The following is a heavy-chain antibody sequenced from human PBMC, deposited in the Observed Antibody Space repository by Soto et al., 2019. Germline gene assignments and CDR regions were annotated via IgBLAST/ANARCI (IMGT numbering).Heavy chain of an antibody. V-gene: IGHV1-69*13. CDR2: FIAMLGTP. CDR3: ARGAMANFDY. Sequence: SVKVSCKASGGTFGSHGIAWVRQAPGQGLEWMGGFIAMLGTPTYAKKVQGRATITADESLTSSYLELRSLRSEGTGVYFCARGAMANFDYWGQGTVVTVSS. J-gene: IGHJ4*02. D-gene: IGHD5-18*01. CDR1: GGTFGSHG.